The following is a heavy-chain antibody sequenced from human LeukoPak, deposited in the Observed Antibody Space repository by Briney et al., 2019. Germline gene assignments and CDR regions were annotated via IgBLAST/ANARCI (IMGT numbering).Heavy chain of an antibody. V-gene: IGHV6-1*01. CDR2: TYYRSKWYN. D-gene: IGHD2-8*01. CDR1: GDIVSSNSAA. J-gene: IGHJ5*02. CDR3: ARGAPDCTNGVCYQNWFDP. Sequence: SQTLSLTCAISGDIVSSNSAAWHWIRQSPSRGLEWLGRTYYRSKWYNDYAVSVKSRITINPDTSKNQFSLQLNSVTPEDTAVYYCARGAPDCTNGVCYQNWFDPWGQGTLVTVSS.